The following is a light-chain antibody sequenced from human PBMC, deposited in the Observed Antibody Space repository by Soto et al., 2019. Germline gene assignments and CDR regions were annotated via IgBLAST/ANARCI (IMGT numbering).Light chain of an antibody. CDR3: QQYDKLPRYT. Sequence: DIQMTQSPSSLSASVGDRVTITCQASQDISNYLNWYQQKPGKAPKLLIYDASNLETGVPSRFSGSGSGTDFTFTISSLQPEDMATYDCQQYDKLPRYTFGQGTKLEIK. J-gene: IGKJ2*01. CDR2: DAS. CDR1: QDISNY. V-gene: IGKV1-33*01.